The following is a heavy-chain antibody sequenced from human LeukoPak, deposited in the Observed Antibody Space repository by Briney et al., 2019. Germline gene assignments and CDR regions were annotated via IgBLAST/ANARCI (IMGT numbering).Heavy chain of an antibody. CDR3: ARGREWLFRRDWFDP. D-gene: IGHD3-3*01. Sequence: PGGSLRLSCAASGFTFSSYWMSWVRQAPGKGLEWVANIKQDGSEKYYVDSVKGRFTISRDNAKNSLCLQMNSLRAEDTAVYYCARGREWLFRRDWFDPWGQGTLVTVSS. CDR1: GFTFSSYW. J-gene: IGHJ5*02. CDR2: IKQDGSEK. V-gene: IGHV3-7*01.